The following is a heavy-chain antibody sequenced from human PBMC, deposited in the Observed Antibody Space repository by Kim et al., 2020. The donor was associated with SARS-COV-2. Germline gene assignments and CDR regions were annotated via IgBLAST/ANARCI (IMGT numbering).Heavy chain of an antibody. CDR1: GFTFTSHA. V-gene: IGHV3-23*01. CDR2: ISANDDTA. CDR3: ARDPPWFDP. Sequence: GGSLRLSCAASGFTFTSHAMAWVRQAPGKGLEWVSSISANDDTAFHADSVKGRFSISRDNSNNMVYLQMNSLRAEDTAIYYCARDPPWFDPWGQGTLVTVSS. J-gene: IGHJ5*02.